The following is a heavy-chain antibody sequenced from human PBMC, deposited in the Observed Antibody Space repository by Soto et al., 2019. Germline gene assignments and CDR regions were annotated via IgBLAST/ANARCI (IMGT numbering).Heavy chain of an antibody. CDR3: ARIGGDGQTYVDHYCMAV. J-gene: IGHJ6*02. CDR2: IYYSGST. Sequence: SETLSLACTVSGGSISSYYWSWIRQPPGKGLEWIGYIYYSGSTNYNPSLKSRVTISVDTSKNQFSLKLSSVTAADTAVYYCARIGGDGQTYVDHYCMAVWGQGTTVTVSS. CDR1: GGSISSYY. D-gene: IGHD2-8*01. V-gene: IGHV4-59*08.